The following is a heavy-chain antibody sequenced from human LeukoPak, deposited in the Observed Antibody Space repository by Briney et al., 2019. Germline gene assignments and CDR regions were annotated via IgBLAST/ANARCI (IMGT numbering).Heavy chain of an antibody. V-gene: IGHV5-51*01. CDR1: GYSFTSYW. CDR3: ARIYCSSTSCYAYYYYYMDV. J-gene: IGHJ6*03. D-gene: IGHD2-2*01. Sequence: KDGESLKISCKGSGYSFTSYWIGWVRQLPGKGLEWMGIIYPGDSDTRYSPSFQGQVTISADKSISTAYLQWSSLKASDTAMYYCARIYCSSTSCYAYYYYYMDVWGKGTTVTVSS. CDR2: IYPGDSDT.